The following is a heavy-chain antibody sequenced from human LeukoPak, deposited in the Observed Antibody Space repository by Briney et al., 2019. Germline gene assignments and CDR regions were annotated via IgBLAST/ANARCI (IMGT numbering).Heavy chain of an antibody. D-gene: IGHD3-10*01. V-gene: IGHV3-11*01. CDR2: ISSSGSTI. J-gene: IGHJ6*02. Sequence: GGSLGLSCAASGFTFSDYYMSWIRQAPGKGLEWVSYISSSGSTIYYADSVKGRFTISRDNAKNSLYLQMNSLRAEDTAVYYCARSRGSEYLYGMNVWGQGTTVTVSS. CDR3: ARSRGSEYLYGMNV. CDR1: GFTFSDYY.